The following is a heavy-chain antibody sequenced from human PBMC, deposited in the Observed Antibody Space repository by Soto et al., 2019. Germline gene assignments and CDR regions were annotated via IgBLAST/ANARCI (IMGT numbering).Heavy chain of an antibody. J-gene: IGHJ5*02. CDR2: IDWDDDK. D-gene: IGHD6-13*01. V-gene: IGHV2-70*04. CDR1: GFSLSTSGMR. CDR3: ARSIVAAGNRWFDP. Sequence: SGPTLVNPTQPLTLTCPFSGFSLSTSGMRVSWIRQPPGKALEWLARIDWDDDKLYSTSLKTRLTISKDTSKNQVVLTMTNMDPVDTATYYCARSIVAAGNRWFDPWGQGTLVTVSS.